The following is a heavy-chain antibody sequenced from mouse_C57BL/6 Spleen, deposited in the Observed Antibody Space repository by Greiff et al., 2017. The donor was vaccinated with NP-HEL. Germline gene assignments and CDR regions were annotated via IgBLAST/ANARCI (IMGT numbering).Heavy chain of an antibody. D-gene: IGHD2-4*01. J-gene: IGHJ1*03. V-gene: IGHV3-6*01. CDR3: AREDYDSYFDV. CDR1: GYSITSGYY. Sequence: VQLKESGPGLVKPSQSLSLTCSVTGYSITSGYYWNWIRQFPGNKLEWMGYISYDGSNNYNPSLKNRISITRDTSKNQFFLKLNSVTTEDTATYYCAREDYDSYFDVWGTGTTVTVSS. CDR2: ISYDGSN.